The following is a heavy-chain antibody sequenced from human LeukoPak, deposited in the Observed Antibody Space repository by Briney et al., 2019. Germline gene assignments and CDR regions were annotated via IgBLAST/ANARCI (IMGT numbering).Heavy chain of an antibody. J-gene: IGHJ4*02. CDR1: GYTFTGYY. CDR2: INPNSGGT. Sequence: ASVKVSYKASGYTFTGYYMHWVRQAPGQGLEWMGWINPNSGGTNYAQKFQGRVTMTRDTSISTAYMELSRLRSDDTAVYYCASAAAAGTIPDYWGQGTLVTVSS. D-gene: IGHD6-13*01. CDR3: ASAAAAGTIPDY. V-gene: IGHV1-2*02.